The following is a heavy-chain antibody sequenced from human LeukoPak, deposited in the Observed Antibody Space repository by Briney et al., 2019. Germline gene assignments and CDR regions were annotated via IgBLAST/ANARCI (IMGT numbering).Heavy chain of an antibody. D-gene: IGHD4-11*01. CDR1: DYSISSGYY. CDR2: IYYSGST. J-gene: IGHJ6*03. Sequence: SETLSLTCSVSDYSISSGYYWGWIRQPPGKGLEWIGSIYYSGSTYYNPSLKSRVTISVDTSKNQFSLKLSSVTAADTAVYYCASRIMTTVTYYYYYYYMDVWGKGTTVTVSS. CDR3: ASRIMTTVTYYYYYYYMDV. V-gene: IGHV4-38-2*02.